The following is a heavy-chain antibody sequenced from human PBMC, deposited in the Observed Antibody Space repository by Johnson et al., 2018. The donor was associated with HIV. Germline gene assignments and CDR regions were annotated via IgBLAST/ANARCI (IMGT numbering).Heavy chain of an antibody. Sequence: QVQLVESGGNLVQPGGSLRLSCAASGFTVSGNYMSWVRQAPGKGLEWVAVISYDGSNKYYADSVKGRFTISRDNSKNTLYLQMDSMRAEDTAGYYCAKIRTSGTGDAFDIWGQGTRVTVSS. J-gene: IGHJ3*02. CDR3: AKIRTSGTGDAFDI. CDR1: GFTVSGNY. D-gene: IGHD1-14*01. V-gene: IGHV3-30*18. CDR2: ISYDGSNK.